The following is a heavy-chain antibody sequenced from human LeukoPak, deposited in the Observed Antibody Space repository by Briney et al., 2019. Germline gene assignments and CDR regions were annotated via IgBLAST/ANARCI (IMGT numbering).Heavy chain of an antibody. V-gene: IGHV4-4*07. J-gene: IGHJ6*02. CDR3: ARRETYYDFWSGYSEDYYYYGMDV. CDR1: GGSISSYY. D-gene: IGHD3-3*01. Sequence: PSETLSLTCTVSGGSISSYYWSWIRQPAGKGLEWIGRIYTSGSTNYNPSLKSRVTMSVDTSKNQFSLKLSSVTAADTAVYYCARRETYYDFWSGYSEDYYYYGMDVWGQGTTVTVSS. CDR2: IYTSGST.